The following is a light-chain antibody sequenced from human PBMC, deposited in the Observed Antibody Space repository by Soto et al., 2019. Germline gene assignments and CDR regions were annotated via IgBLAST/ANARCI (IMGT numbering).Light chain of an antibody. CDR3: QQRYNWPTIT. Sequence: EILMTQSPATLSVSPGGRATLSCGGSQSVSSNLAWYQQKPGQAPRLLIYDASNRATGIPASFSGSGSGTDFTLTISSLETEDFAVYYCQQRYNWPTITFGQGTRLEIK. CDR2: DAS. J-gene: IGKJ5*01. CDR1: QSVSSN. V-gene: IGKV3-11*01.